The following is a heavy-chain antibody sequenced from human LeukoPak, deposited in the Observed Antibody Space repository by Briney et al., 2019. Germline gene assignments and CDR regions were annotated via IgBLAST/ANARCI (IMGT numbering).Heavy chain of an antibody. J-gene: IGHJ4*02. CDR3: AKQARYDTSGIDY. CDR1: GFTFSNYW. D-gene: IGHD3-22*01. V-gene: IGHV3-23*01. Sequence: GGSLRLSRAASGFTFSNYWMHWVRQAPGKGLEWVSDISGSGGSTYYANSVKGRFTISRDNSKNTLYLQMNSLRAEDTAVYYCAKQARYDTSGIDYWGQGTLVTVSS. CDR2: ISGSGGST.